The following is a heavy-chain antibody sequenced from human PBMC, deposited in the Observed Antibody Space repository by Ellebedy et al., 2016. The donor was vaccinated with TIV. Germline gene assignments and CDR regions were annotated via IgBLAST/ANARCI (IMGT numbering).Heavy chain of an antibody. CDR2: IYWYDDK. D-gene: IGHD3-3*01. J-gene: IGHJ4*02. CDR1: GFSLSTSGVG. Sequence: SGPTLVKPTQTLTLTCTFSGFSLSTSGVGVGWIRQPPGKALEWLALIYWYDDKRYSPSLKSRLTITKDTSKNQVVLTMTNMDPVDTATYYCAHSPYYDFWSGHCGYFDYWGQGTLVTVSS. V-gene: IGHV2-5*01. CDR3: AHSPYYDFWSGHCGYFDY.